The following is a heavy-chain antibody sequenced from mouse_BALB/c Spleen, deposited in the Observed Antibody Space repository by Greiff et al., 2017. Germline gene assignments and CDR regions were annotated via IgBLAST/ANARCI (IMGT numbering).Heavy chain of an antibody. CDR2: IWSGGST. CDR1: GFSLTSYG. V-gene: IGHV2-2*02. D-gene: IGHD1-1*01. J-gene: IGHJ2*01. CDR3: ARITTEYYFDY. Sequence: VKVVESGPGLVQPSQSLSITCTVSGFSLTSYGVHWVRQSPGKGLEWLGVIWSGGSTDYNAAFISRLSISKDNSKSQVFFKMNSLQANDTAIYYCARITTEYYFDYWGQGTTLTVSS.